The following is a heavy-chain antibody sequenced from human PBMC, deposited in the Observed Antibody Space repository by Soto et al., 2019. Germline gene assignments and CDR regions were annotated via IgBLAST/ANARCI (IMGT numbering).Heavy chain of an antibody. Sequence: QVQLQESGPGLVKPSQTLSLTCTVSGGSISSGGYSWSWIRQHPGKGLEWIGYIYSSGSTYYNPSLKSRVTIAVDTSKNQFSLKLSSVTAADTAVYYCAREARDYYYYGMDVWGQGTTVTVSS. CDR1: GGSISSGGYS. J-gene: IGHJ6*02. CDR2: IYSSGST. V-gene: IGHV4-31*03. CDR3: AREARDYYYYGMDV.